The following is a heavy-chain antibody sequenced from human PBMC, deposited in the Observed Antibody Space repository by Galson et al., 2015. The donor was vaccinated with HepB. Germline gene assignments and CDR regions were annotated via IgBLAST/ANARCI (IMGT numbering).Heavy chain of an antibody. CDR2: IIPILGIA. V-gene: IGHV1-69*04. J-gene: IGHJ6*02. CDR1: GGTFSSYA. CDR3: ARDKWFGELSHYGMDV. D-gene: IGHD3-10*01. Sequence: SVKVSCKASGGTFSSYAISWVRQAPGQGLEWMGRIIPILGIANYAQKFKGRVTITADKSTSTAYMELSSLRSEDTAVYYCARDKWFGELSHYGMDVWGQGTTVTVSS.